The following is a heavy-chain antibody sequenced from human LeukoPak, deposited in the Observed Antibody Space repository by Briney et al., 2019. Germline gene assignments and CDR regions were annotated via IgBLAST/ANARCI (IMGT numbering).Heavy chain of an antibody. CDR2: IYYSGST. V-gene: IGHV4-30-4*08. CDR1: GGSISSGGYY. D-gene: IGHD3-3*01. CDR3: ARGKGESVYDFWSGYNWFDP. Sequence: SETLSLTCTVSGGSISSGGYYWSWIRRHPGKGLEWIGYIYYSGSTYYNPSLKSRVTISVDTSKNQFSLKLSSVTAADTAVYYCARGKGESVYDFWSGYNWFDPWGQGTLVTVSS. J-gene: IGHJ5*02.